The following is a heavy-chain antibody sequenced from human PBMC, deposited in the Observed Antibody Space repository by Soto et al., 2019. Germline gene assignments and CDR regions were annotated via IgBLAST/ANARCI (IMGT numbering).Heavy chain of an antibody. J-gene: IGHJ4*02. CDR2: ISGSGGST. D-gene: IGHD6-19*01. Sequence: QAGGALRLSCAASGFTFSSNAMSWFRQAPGKGLEWVSAISGSGGSTYYADSVKGRFTISRDNSKNTLYLQMNSLRAEDTAVYYCAKDPRSSGWFDYWGQGTLVTVSS. CDR1: GFTFSSNA. V-gene: IGHV3-23*01. CDR3: AKDPRSSGWFDY.